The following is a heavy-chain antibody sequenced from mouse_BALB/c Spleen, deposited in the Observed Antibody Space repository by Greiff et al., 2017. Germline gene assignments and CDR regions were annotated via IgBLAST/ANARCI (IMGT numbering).Heavy chain of an antibody. Sequence: QVQLQQSGPSLVQPSQSLSITCTVSGFSLTSYGVHWVRQSPGKGLEWLGVIWRGGSTDYNAAFMSRQSNTKDNSKSQVFFKMNSLQADDTAIYYCAENSGDGTQVGCCFDVWGAGTTVTVSS. J-gene: IGHJ1*01. D-gene: IGHD4-1*01. CDR3: AENSGDGTQVGCCFDV. CDR2: IWRGGST. V-gene: IGHV2-5-1*01. CDR1: GFSLTSYG.